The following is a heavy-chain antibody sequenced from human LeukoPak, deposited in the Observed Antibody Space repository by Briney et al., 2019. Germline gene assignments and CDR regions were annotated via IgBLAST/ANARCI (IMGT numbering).Heavy chain of an antibody. D-gene: IGHD4-11*01. CDR2: IYPGDSDT. J-gene: IGHJ3*02. Sequence: GESLKISCQGSGYSFTSYWIGWVRQMPGKGLGWMGIIYPGDSDTRYSPSFQGQVTISADKSISTAYLQWSSLKASDTAMYYCARFTVLDAFDTWGQGTMVTVSS. CDR1: GYSFTSYW. V-gene: IGHV5-51*01. CDR3: ARFTVLDAFDT.